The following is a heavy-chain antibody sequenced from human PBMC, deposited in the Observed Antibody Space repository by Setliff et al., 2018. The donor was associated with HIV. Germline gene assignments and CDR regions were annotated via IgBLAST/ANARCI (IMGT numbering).Heavy chain of an antibody. J-gene: IGHJ4*02. CDR3: TTGNYDFWSDSSGYFDY. CDR1: GFTFSNAW. D-gene: IGHD3-3*01. Sequence: LRLSCAASGFTFSNAWMSWVRQAPGKGLEWVGRIKSKTDGGTTDYAAPVKGRFTISRDDSKNTLYLQMNSLKTEDTAVYYCTTGNYDFWSDSSGYFDYWGQGTLVTVSS. CDR2: IKSKTDGGTT. V-gene: IGHV3-15*01.